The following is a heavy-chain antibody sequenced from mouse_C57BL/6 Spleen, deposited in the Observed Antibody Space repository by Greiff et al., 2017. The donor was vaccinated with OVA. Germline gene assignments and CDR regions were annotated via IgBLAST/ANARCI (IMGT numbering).Heavy chain of an antibody. D-gene: IGHD2-10*02. CDR2: IDPSDSYT. CDR3: AKSGYGNYR. J-gene: IGHJ3*01. V-gene: IGHV1-69*01. Sequence: QVQLLQPGAELVMPGASVKLSCKASGYTFTSYWMPWVKQRPGQGLEWIGEIDPSDSYTDYNQKFKGKSTLTVDKSSSTAYMQLSRLTSEDSAVDCWAKSGYGNYRWGQGTLVTVSA. CDR1: GYTFTSYW.